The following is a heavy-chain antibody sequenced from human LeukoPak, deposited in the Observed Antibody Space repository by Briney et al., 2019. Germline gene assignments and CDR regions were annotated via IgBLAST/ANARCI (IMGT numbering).Heavy chain of an antibody. V-gene: IGHV1-18*01. CDR2: ISAYNGNT. Sequence: ASVKVSCKASGYTFTSYGISWVRQAPGQGLEWMGWISAYNGNTNYAQKLQGRVTMTTDTSTSTAYMELRSLRSDDTAVYYCAMTWGSSSSYYYYMDVWGKGSTVTVSS. CDR3: AMTWGSSSSYYYYMDV. CDR1: GYTFTSYG. J-gene: IGHJ6*03. D-gene: IGHD6-6*01.